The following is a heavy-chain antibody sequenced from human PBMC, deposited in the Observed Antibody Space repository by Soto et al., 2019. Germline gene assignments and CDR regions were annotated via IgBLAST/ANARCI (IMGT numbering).Heavy chain of an antibody. V-gene: IGHV1-46*01. CDR3: ARDYWTPRPPLSAMHV. D-gene: IGHD6-6*01. CDR2: INPAVGYT. Sequence: QVQLVQSGAEVKKPGASVRFSCKASGYTFTSYYLHWLRQAPGPGLEWMGIINPAVGYTSHAQKFRGSSTMTRDPSTSTVYMELSSLRSEDTAVYYCARDYWTPRPPLSAMHVWGQATTVTVSS. CDR1: GYTFTSYY. J-gene: IGHJ6*02.